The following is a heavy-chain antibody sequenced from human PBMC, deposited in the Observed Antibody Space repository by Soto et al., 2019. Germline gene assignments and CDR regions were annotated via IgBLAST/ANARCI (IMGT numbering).Heavy chain of an antibody. CDR1: GGSISSGGYY. Sequence: SETLSLTCTVSGGSISSGGYYWSWIRQQPGKGLEWIGYIYYSGSTYCNPSLKSRVTISVDTSKNQFSLKLSSVTAADTAVYYCARASHYYDSSGFFDYWGQGTLVTVSS. CDR2: IYYSGST. D-gene: IGHD3-22*01. CDR3: ARASHYYDSSGFFDY. V-gene: IGHV4-31*03. J-gene: IGHJ4*02.